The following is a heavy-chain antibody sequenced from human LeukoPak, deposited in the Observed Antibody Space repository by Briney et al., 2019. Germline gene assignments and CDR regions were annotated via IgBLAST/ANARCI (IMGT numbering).Heavy chain of an antibody. V-gene: IGHV3-23*01. CDR1: GGSFSGYY. D-gene: IGHD3-22*01. CDR2: ISRSGGST. Sequence: ETLSLTCAVYGGSFSGYYWSWIRQPPGKGLEWVSAISRSGGSTYYADSVKGRFTISRDNSKNPLYLQMNSLRAEDTAVYYCAKVGYDSSGILDYWGQGTLVTVSS. CDR3: AKVGYDSSGILDY. J-gene: IGHJ4*02.